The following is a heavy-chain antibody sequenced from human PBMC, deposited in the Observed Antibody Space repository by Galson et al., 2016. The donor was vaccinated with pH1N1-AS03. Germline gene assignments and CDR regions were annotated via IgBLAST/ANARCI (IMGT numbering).Heavy chain of an antibody. V-gene: IGHV4-59*01. D-gene: IGHD6-19*01. J-gene: IGHJ4*02. Sequence: ATLSLTCTASGDSIINYYWSWIRQSPGKALEWIGYVYYRGSTNYNPSLKSRVTISVDTAKNQFSLNLGSVTAADTAVYYCARTVVAGWGYYVDYWGQGTLVTVPS. CDR2: VYYRGST. CDR3: ARTVVAGWGYYVDY. CDR1: GDSIINYY.